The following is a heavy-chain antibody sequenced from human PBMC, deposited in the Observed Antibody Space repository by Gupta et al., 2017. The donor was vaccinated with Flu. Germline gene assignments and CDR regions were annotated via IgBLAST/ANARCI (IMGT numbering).Heavy chain of an antibody. CDR1: GFSLSASAVG. D-gene: IGHD3-16*02. J-gene: IGHJ4*02. V-gene: IGHV2-5*02. CDR2: VYWDDNK. Sequence: QITLKESGPTLVKPTQTLTLTCTFSGFSLSASAVGVGWIRQPPGKAPEWLALVYWDDNKQYSPSLKSRLTDTKDTSKNQVVLTMTNMDPVDTAAYYCAHGDGGLSDYWGQGTLVTVSS. CDR3: AHGDGGLSDY.